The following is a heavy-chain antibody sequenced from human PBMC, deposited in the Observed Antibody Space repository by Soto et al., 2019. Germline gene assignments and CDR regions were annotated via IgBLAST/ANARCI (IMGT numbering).Heavy chain of an antibody. Sequence: ASVKVSCMASGYTFTSYGISWVRLAPGQGLEWMGWISAYNGNTSYAQKLQGRVTMTTDTSTSTAYMELRSLRSDDTAVYYCARVGCSGGSCYGPYYFDYWGQGTLVTVSS. CDR3: ARVGCSGGSCYGPYYFDY. CDR1: GYTFTSYG. CDR2: ISAYNGNT. J-gene: IGHJ4*02. V-gene: IGHV1-18*01. D-gene: IGHD2-15*01.